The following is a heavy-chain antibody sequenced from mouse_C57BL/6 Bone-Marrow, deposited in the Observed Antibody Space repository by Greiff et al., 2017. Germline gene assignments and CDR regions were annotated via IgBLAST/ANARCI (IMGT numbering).Heavy chain of an antibody. CDR3: AGDKDGEDGLAY. Sequence: VMLVESGPGLVKPSPSLFLTCSITGFPITSGYYWIWIRQSPGKPLECMGYITHSGETFYNPSLQSPTSITRETSKNQFFLQFNSLTTEDTATDDCAGDKDGEDGLAYWGQGTLVTVSA. D-gene: IGHD1-2*01. CDR2: ITHSGET. CDR1: GFPITSGYY. V-gene: IGHV12-3*01. J-gene: IGHJ3*01.